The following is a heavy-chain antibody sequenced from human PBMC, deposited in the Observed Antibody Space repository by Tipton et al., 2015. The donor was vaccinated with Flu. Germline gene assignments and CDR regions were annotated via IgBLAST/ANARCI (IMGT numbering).Heavy chain of an antibody. D-gene: IGHD2-21*01. CDR1: GFTFSMNV. J-gene: IGHJ4*02. Sequence: SLRLSCVGTGFTFSMNVISWVRQAPGKGLEWVSGVSDSGFRTHYTDSVKGRFTVSRDNSKSTVYLEMNSLRVEDTAIYYCAIGPYGGGSWFSPRVDQWGQGTLVTVSS. V-gene: IGHV3-23*01. CDR3: AIGPYGGGSWFSPRVDQ. CDR2: VSDSGFRT.